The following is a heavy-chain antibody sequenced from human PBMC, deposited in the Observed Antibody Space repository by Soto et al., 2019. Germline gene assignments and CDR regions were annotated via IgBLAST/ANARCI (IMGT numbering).Heavy chain of an antibody. J-gene: IGHJ4*02. CDR2: IKSKTDGGTT. V-gene: IGHV3-15*01. Sequence: EVQLVESGGGLVKPGGSLRLSCAASGFTFSNAWMSWVRQAPGKGLEWVGRIKSKTDGGTTDYAAPVKGRFTISRDDSKNTLYLQINSLKTEDTAVYYCTTSRIVGATYFDYWGQGTLVTVSS. D-gene: IGHD1-26*01. CDR3: TTSRIVGATYFDY. CDR1: GFTFSNAW.